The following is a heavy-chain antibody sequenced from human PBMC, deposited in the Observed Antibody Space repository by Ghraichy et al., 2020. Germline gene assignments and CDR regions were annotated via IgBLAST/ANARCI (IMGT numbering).Heavy chain of an antibody. V-gene: IGHV3-48*02. CDR1: GFTFSTYS. CDR3: ARGGSGHYVRWNFDL. J-gene: IGHJ2*01. CDR2: ITSSSSTI. D-gene: IGHD4-17*01. Sequence: GGSLRLSCAGSGFTFSTYSMSWVRQAPGKGLEWVSYITSSSSTIFYADSVKGRFTISRDNAKNSLYLQMNSLRDEDTAVYYCARGGSGHYVRWNFDLWGRGTLVTVSS.